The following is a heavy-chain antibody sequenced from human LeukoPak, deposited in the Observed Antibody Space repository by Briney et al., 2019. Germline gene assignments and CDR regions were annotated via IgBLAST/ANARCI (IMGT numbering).Heavy chain of an antibody. CDR3: ARGSGGRTIWVVVPAAQSSNYYYYGMDV. D-gene: IGHD2-2*01. V-gene: IGHV3-30*04. CDR2: ISYDGRNK. CDR1: GFTLISYA. Sequence: PGGSLRLSFSASGFTLISYAMPWVRQAPGKGQELVAVISYDGRNKYYTESVKGPFNISRDNSKNTLYLQMNSLRAEDTAVYYCARGSGGRTIWVVVPAAQSSNYYYYGMDVWGQGTTVTVSS. J-gene: IGHJ6*02.